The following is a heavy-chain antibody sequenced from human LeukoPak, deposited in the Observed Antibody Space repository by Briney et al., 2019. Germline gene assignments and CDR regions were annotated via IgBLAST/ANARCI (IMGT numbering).Heavy chain of an antibody. CDR1: GGSISSGSNY. CDR2: IYYSGST. V-gene: IGHV4-39*07. Sequence: SETLSLTCTVSGGSISSGSNYWGWIRQPPGKGLEWIGSIYYSGSTYYNPSLKSRVTISVDTSKNQFSLKLSSVTAADTAVYYCARGDPTPDAFDIWGQGTMVTVSS. CDR3: ARGDPTPDAFDI. J-gene: IGHJ3*02.